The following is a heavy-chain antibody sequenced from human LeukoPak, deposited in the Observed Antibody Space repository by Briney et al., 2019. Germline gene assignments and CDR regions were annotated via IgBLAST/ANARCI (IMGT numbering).Heavy chain of an antibody. CDR1: GFTVSSNY. CDR3: ASTFYGDSPPY. Sequence: GGSLRLSCAASGFTVSSNYMSWVRQAPGRGLEWVSVIYSGGSTYYADSVKGRFTISRDNSKNTLYLQMNSLRAEDTAVYYCASTFYGDSPPYWGQGTLVTVSS. J-gene: IGHJ4*02. V-gene: IGHV3-66*01. D-gene: IGHD4-17*01. CDR2: IYSGGST.